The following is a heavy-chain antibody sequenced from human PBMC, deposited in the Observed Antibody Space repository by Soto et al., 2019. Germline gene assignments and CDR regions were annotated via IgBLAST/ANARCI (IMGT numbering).Heavy chain of an antibody. CDR1: GFTFSNAW. CDR2: IKSKTDGGTT. V-gene: IGHV3-15*07. D-gene: IGHD2-15*01. CDR3: TTPVPHCSGGSCYSSWYYYYGMDV. J-gene: IGHJ6*02. Sequence: GGSLRLSCAASGFTFSNAWMNWVRQAPGKGLEWVGRIKSKTDGGTTDYAAPVKGRFTISRDDSKNTMNLQMNSLKTEDTAVYYCTTPVPHCSGGSCYSSWYYYYGMDVWGQGTTVTVSS.